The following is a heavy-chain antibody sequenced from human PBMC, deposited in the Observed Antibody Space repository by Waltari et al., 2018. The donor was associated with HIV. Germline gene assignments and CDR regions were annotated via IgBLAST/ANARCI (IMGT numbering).Heavy chain of an antibody. D-gene: IGHD3-16*01. CDR3: ASLYNYVWGSPPPFDY. CDR2: INSDGSRT. V-gene: IGHV3-74*01. J-gene: IGHJ4*02. CDR1: GFTFSSSW. Sequence: EVQLVESGGGLVQPGGSLRLSCAASGFTFSSSWMPWVRQAPGKGLVWVSRINSDGSRTNYADSVKGRFTISRDNAKNTVYLQMNSLRAEDTALYYCASLYNYVWGSPPPFDYWGQGTLVTVSS.